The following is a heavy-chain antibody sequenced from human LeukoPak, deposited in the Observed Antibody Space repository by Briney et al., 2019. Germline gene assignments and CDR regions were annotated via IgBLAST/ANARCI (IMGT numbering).Heavy chain of an antibody. CDR2: ISSSSISI. J-gene: IGHJ4*02. CDR1: GFIFRRYD. CDR3: ARVYDVLTGGFDY. Sequence: GGSLRLSCAASGFIFRRYDMNWVRQAPGKGLEWVSFISSSSISIYYGDSVQGRFTVSRDNARNLLYPEMNTLRAEDTAVYYCARVYDVLTGGFDYWGQGALVTVSS. V-gene: IGHV3-21*01. D-gene: IGHD3-9*01.